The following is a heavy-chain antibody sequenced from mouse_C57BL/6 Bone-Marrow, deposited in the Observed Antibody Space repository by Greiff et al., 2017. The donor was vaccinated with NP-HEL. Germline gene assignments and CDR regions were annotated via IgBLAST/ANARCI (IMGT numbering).Heavy chain of an antibody. D-gene: IGHD1-1*01. Sequence: VQLQQSGAELVRPGSSVKMSCKTSGYTFTSYGINWVKQRPGQGLEWIGYIYIGNGYTEYNEKFKGKATLTSDTSSSTAYLQLSSLTSEDSAIYFCASSLHYYGSSSLDDWGQGTTVTVSS. CDR2: IYIGNGYT. V-gene: IGHV1-58*01. CDR1: GYTFTSYG. CDR3: ASSLHYYGSSSLDD. J-gene: IGHJ2*01.